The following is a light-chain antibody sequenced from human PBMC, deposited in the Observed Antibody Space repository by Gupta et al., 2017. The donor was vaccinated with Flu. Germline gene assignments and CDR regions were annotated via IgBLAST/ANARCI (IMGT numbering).Light chain of an antibody. CDR3: QQDSSYRT. CDR1: QSVSNNS. J-gene: IGKJ1*01. Sequence: EIVLTQSPGTLSLSPGERATLSCRASQSVSNNSLAWYQQKPGQAPSLIIYGASSRASGIPDWFSGSGSGTDFTLTSSRLDPEDFAVYYLQQDSSYRTFGQGTKVEIK. CDR2: GAS. V-gene: IGKV3-20*01.